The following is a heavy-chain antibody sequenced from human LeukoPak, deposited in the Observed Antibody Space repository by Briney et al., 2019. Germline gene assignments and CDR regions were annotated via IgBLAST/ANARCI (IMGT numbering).Heavy chain of an antibody. V-gene: IGHV4-59*01. D-gene: IGHD4-23*01. Sequence: SETLSLTCTVSGGSITSYYWSWIRQPPGKGLGWIGYIYYIGSTNYNPSLKSRVTISVDTSKNQFSLKLSSVTAADTAVYYCARGRGGSPDWGQGAMVTVSS. CDR1: GGSITSYY. J-gene: IGHJ3*01. CDR3: ARGRGGSPD. CDR2: IYYIGST.